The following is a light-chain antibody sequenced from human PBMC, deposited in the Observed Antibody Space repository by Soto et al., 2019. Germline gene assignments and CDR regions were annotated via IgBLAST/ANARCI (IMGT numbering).Light chain of an antibody. Sequence: QSVLTQPPSVSAAPGQKVTIACYGSSSNIGNNYVSWYQQLPGTAPKLLIYDNNKRPSGIPDRFSGSKSGTSATLGITGLQTGDEADYYCGTWDSRRSAVVCGGGTKLTVL. CDR1: SSNIGNNY. CDR2: DNN. CDR3: GTWDSRRSAVV. V-gene: IGLV1-51*01. J-gene: IGLJ2*01.